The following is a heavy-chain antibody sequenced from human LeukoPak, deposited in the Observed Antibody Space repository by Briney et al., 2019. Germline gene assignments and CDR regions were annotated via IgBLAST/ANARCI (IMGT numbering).Heavy chain of an antibody. Sequence: GGSLRLSCAASGFTFSSYWMDWVRQAPGKGLEWVANIKQDGSEKYYVDSVKGRFTFSRDNAKNSLYLQMNSLRAEDTAVYYCARGIGSSSWPLALWGQGTLVTVSS. CDR2: IKQDGSEK. J-gene: IGHJ4*02. CDR3: ARGIGSSSWPLAL. D-gene: IGHD6-13*01. CDR1: GFTFSSYW. V-gene: IGHV3-7*01.